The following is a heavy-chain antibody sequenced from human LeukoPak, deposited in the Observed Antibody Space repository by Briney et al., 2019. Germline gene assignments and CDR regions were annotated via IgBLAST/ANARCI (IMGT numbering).Heavy chain of an antibody. CDR1: GGSISSYY. J-gene: IGHJ6*03. V-gene: IGHV4-34*01. Sequence: SETLSLTCTLSGGSISSYYWSWIRQPPGKGLEWIGEINHSGSTNYNPSLKSRVTISVDTSKNQFSLKLSSVTAADTAVYYCARSGYYYGSGSYLPLRYYYYMDVWGKGTTVTISS. D-gene: IGHD3-10*01. CDR3: ARSGYYYGSGSYLPLRYYYYMDV. CDR2: INHSGST.